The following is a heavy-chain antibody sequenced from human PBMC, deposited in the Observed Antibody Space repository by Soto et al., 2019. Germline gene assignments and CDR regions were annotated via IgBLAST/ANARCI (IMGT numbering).Heavy chain of an antibody. V-gene: IGHV4-61*01. Sequence: TLSLTCTVSGGSVSSGSYYWTWIRQPPGKGLEWLGYIHHSGSTYYNPSLKSRVTISLDMSKNQFSLTLTSVTAADTAMYYCARNHYGDPPLNNWFDPWGQGTLVTV. CDR1: GGSVSSGSYY. J-gene: IGHJ5*02. D-gene: IGHD4-17*01. CDR2: IHHSGST. CDR3: ARNHYGDPPLNNWFDP.